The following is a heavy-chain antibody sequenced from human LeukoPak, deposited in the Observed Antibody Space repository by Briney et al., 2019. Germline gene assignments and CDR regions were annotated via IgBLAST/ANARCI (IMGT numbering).Heavy chain of an antibody. D-gene: IGHD2-15*01. CDR1: GGTFSRHA. CDR3: ARDQGGPGGY. V-gene: IGHV1-18*01. CDR2: ISAYNGNT. Sequence: ASVKVSCKASGGTFSRHAISWVRQAPGQGLEWMGWISAYNGNTNYAQKLQGRVTMTTDTSTSTAYMELRSLRSDDTAVYFCARDQGGPGGYWGQGTLVTVSS. J-gene: IGHJ4*02.